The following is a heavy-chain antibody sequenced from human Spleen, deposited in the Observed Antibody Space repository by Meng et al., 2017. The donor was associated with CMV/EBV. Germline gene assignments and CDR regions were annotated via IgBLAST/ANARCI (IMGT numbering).Heavy chain of an antibody. CDR2: INPNSGDT. Sequence: SCKASGYTFTAYYSHWVRQAPGQGLEWMGRINPNSGDTDYAQKFQGRVTMTRDTSISTAHLELSRLKSDDTAVYYCARVVYSSHFDYWGQGTLVTVSS. CDR1: GYTFTAYY. D-gene: IGHD6-19*01. CDR3: ARVVYSSHFDY. V-gene: IGHV1-2*06. J-gene: IGHJ4*02.